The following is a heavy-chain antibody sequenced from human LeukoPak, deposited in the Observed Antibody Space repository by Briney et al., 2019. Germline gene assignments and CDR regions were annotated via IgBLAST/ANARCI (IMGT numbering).Heavy chain of an antibody. CDR1: GITFSSYA. V-gene: IGHV3-23*01. J-gene: IGHJ4*02. CDR3: AGRVTGYSSGYVY. Sequence: PGGSLRLSCVASGITFSSYAVSWVRQAPDKGLDWVSVTSGSAHKIRYADSVKGRFTISRDNSENIVYLQMNNLRAEDTAVYYCAGRVTGYSSGYVYWGQGTLVTVSS. D-gene: IGHD5-18*01. CDR2: TSGSAHKI.